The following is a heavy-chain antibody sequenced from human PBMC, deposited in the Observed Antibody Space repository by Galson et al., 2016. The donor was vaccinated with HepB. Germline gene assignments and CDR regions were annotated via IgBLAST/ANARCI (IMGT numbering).Heavy chain of an antibody. CDR1: GDSITSAGW. V-gene: IGHV4/OR15-8*02. D-gene: IGHD6-19*01. Sequence: ETLSLTCIVSGDSITSAGWWSWVRQPPAQGLAWIGEIYQGGRTHYNPSLKSRITMSIDKSKNQFSLTLNSVTAADTAVYYCARHSPVSGTRGSDYWGLGTLVTVSS. J-gene: IGHJ4*02. CDR2: IYQGGRT. CDR3: ARHSPVSGTRGSDY.